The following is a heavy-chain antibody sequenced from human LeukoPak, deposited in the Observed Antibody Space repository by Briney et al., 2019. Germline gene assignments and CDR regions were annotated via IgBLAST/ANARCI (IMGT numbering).Heavy chain of an antibody. CDR2: IYYSGST. V-gene: IGHV4-39*07. J-gene: IGHJ4*02. CDR1: GDSISTSSYY. CDR3: ARLRYYWAERYFDWL. D-gene: IGHD3-9*01. Sequence: SETLSLTCTVSGDSISTSSYYWGWIRQPPGKGLEWIGTIYYSGSTNYNPSLKSRVTISVDTSKNQFSLKLSSVTAADTAVYYCARLRYYWAERYFDWLWGQGTLVTVSS.